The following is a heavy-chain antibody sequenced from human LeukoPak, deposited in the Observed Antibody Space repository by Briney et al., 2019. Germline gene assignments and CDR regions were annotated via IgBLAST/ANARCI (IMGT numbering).Heavy chain of an antibody. J-gene: IGHJ4*02. Sequence: PGGSLRLSCAASGFTFDDHGMSWVRQAPGKGLEWVSRINWNGGSTGYADSVTGRFTVSRDNAKNSLYLQMNSLRAEDTALYYCAKGTNYGDSDLDYWGQGTLVTVSS. D-gene: IGHD4-17*01. CDR1: GFTFDDHG. CDR2: INWNGGST. CDR3: AKGTNYGDSDLDY. V-gene: IGHV3-20*04.